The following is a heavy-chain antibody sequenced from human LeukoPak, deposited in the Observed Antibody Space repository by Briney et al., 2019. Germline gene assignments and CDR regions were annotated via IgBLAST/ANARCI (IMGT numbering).Heavy chain of an antibody. CDR3: ARDRRGITGTEWFDP. CDR2: ISWNSDST. J-gene: IGHJ5*02. V-gene: IGHV3-20*04. D-gene: IGHD1-20*01. Sequence: GGSLRLSCAASGFTFSSYAMSWVRQAPGKGPEWVAGISWNSDSTGYPDSVRGRFTISRDNAKNSLYLQMDSLRVEDTAFYYCARDRRGITGTEWFDPWGQGTLVTVSS. CDR1: GFTFSSYA.